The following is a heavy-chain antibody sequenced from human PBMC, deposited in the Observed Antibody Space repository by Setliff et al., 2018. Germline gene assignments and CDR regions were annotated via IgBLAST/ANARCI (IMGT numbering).Heavy chain of an antibody. CDR2: IFYTGST. CDR1: NGSISSGNYF. Sequence: SETLSLTCTVSNGSISSGNYFWGWIRQPPGKGLEWMGSIFYTGSTYYSPSLKSRVTMSIDTSKNQFSLNLNSVTAADTAVYYCARQPYSTTYYYHYYYMDVWGKGTTVTVSS. V-gene: IGHV4-39*01. J-gene: IGHJ6*03. D-gene: IGHD6-13*01. CDR3: ARQPYSTTYYYHYYYMDV.